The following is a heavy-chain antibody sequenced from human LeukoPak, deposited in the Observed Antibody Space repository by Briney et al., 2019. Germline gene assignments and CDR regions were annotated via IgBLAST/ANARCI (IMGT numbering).Heavy chain of an antibody. CDR3: VRDGSGSDFSLDH. CDR1: GFTFDDYA. V-gene: IGHV3-43*02. J-gene: IGHJ4*02. CDR2: ISGDGGST. Sequence: GGSLRLSCAASGFTFDDYAMHWVRQAPGKDLEWVSLISGDGGSTYYADSVRGRFTISRDNAKNSVFLQMNSLKDEDTAVYYCVRDGSGSDFSLDHWGQGTLVTVSS. D-gene: IGHD3-10*01.